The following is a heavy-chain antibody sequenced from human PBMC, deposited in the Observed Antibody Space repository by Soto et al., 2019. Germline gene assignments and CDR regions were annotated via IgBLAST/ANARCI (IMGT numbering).Heavy chain of an antibody. D-gene: IGHD1-26*01. V-gene: IGHV3-53*02. CDR1: GFTVSGNY. CDR2: IYSGGTT. Sequence: EVQLVETGGGLIQPGGSLRLSCAASGFTVSGNYMSWVRQAPGKGLEWVSVIYSGGTTYYADSVKGRFTISRDNSKNTLYLQMTSLRAEDTAVYYCASFLTGATGPFDYWGQGSLVTVSS. CDR3: ASFLTGATGPFDY. J-gene: IGHJ4*02.